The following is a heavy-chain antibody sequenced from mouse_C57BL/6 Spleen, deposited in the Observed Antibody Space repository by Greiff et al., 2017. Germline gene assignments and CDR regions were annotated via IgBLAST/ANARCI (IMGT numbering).Heavy chain of an antibody. V-gene: IGHV1-26*01. CDR1: GYTFTDYY. CDR3: ARWWFPFAY. Sequence: EVQLQQPGPELVKPGASVKISCKASGYTFTDYYMNWVKQSHGKSLEWIGDINPNNGGTSYNQKFKGKATLTVDKSSSTAYMELRSLTSEDSAVYYCARWWFPFAYWGQGTLVTVSA. D-gene: IGHD1-1*02. J-gene: IGHJ3*01. CDR2: INPNNGGT.